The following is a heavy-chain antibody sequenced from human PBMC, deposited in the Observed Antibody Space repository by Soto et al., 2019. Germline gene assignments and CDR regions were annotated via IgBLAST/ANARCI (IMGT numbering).Heavy chain of an antibody. CDR3: ARVGGVAARTFDY. J-gene: IGHJ4*02. D-gene: IGHD2-15*01. V-gene: IGHV4-59*01. CDR2: LYYSGNT. CDR1: GGSISPFY. Sequence: QVQLQESGPGVVKPSETLSLTCTVSGGSISPFYWSWVRQPPGKGLVWIGYLYYSGNTNYNPSLKSRVTISVDASKNQVSLRLTSVTAADTAVYYCARVGGVAARTFDYWGQGTVVTVSS.